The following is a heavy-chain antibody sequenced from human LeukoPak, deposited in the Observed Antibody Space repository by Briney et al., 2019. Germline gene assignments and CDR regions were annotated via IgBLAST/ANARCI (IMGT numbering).Heavy chain of an antibody. D-gene: IGHD3-9*01. Sequence: ASVKVSCKSSGYTFTSYDINLVRQATGQGLEWMGWMNPNSGNTGYAQKFQGRVTMTRNTSISTAYMELSSLRSEDTAVYYCARTGILRYFGWLLSYPSTPSYYFDYWGQGTLVTVSS. CDR3: ARTGILRYFGWLLSYPSTPSYYFDY. CDR1: GYTFTSYD. CDR2: MNPNSGNT. V-gene: IGHV1-8*01. J-gene: IGHJ4*02.